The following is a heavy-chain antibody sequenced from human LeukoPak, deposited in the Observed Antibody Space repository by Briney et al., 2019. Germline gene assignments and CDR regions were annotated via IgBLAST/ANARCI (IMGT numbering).Heavy chain of an antibody. CDR2: IYYSGST. D-gene: IGHD3-22*01. Sequence: SETLSLTCTVSGGSISSGGYYWSWIRQHLGKGLEWIGYIYYSGSTYYNPSLKSRVTISVDTSKNQFSLKLSSVTAADTAVYYCARSPTYYYDSSGSYNWFDPWGQGTLVTVSS. CDR1: GGSISSGGYY. J-gene: IGHJ5*02. CDR3: ARSPTYYYDSSGSYNWFDP. V-gene: IGHV4-31*03.